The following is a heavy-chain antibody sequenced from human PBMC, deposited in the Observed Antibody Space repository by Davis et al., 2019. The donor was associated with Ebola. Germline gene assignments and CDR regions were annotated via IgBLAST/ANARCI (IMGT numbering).Heavy chain of an antibody. J-gene: IGHJ5*02. D-gene: IGHD3-16*02. CDR2: IIPIFGTA. Sequence: SVQVSCKASAGTFSSYAISWVRHALGQGLEWMGGIIPIFGTANYAQKFQGRVTITADESTSTAYMELSSLRSEDTAVYYCARPVWGSYRYSNWFDPWGQGTLVTVSS. V-gene: IGHV1-69*13. CDR3: ARPVWGSYRYSNWFDP. CDR1: AGTFSSYA.